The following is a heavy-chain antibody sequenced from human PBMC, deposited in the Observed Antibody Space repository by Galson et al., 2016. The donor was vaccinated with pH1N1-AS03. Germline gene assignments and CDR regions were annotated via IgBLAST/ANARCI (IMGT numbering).Heavy chain of an antibody. J-gene: IGHJ4*02. V-gene: IGHV4-39*07. CDR3: ARHERWFSSGWDIDS. Sequence: SETLSLTCNVSGGSISSYYWGWIRQPPGKGLEWIGSMYYTGSTYKTPSLQSRATISVDTSKNQFSLKLISVTAADTAVYYCARHERWFSSGWDIDSWSLGTLVTVFS. D-gene: IGHD6-19*01. CDR1: GGSISSYY. CDR2: MYYTGST.